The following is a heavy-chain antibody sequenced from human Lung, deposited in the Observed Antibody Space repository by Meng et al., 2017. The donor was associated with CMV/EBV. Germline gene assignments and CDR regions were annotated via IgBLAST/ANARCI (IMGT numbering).Heavy chain of an antibody. V-gene: IGHV3-48*03. CDR2: ISSSGSTI. CDR1: GFTVSSYE. CDR3: ARDGGLVVVPASIRFDYYYYGMDV. D-gene: IGHD2-2*02. J-gene: IGHJ6*02. Sequence: GGSXRLSCAASGFTVSSYEMNWVRQAHGKGLEWVSYISSSGSTIYYADSVKSRFSISRDKAKNSLYLQMNSLRAEDTAVYYCARDGGLVVVPASIRFDYYYYGMDVXGQGXTVTVSS.